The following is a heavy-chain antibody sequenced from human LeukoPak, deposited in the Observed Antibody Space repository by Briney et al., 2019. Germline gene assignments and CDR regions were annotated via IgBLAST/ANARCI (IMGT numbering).Heavy chain of an antibody. Sequence: GGSLRLSCAASGFTFSSYEMNWVRQAPGKGLEWVSSISSTSRFIFYADSVKGRFTISRDNAKNSLFLQMNSLRVEDTAVYYCASVWGGYSYYFDSWGQGSLVTVSS. CDR1: GFTFSSYE. CDR3: ASVWGGYSYYFDS. CDR2: ISSTSRFI. D-gene: IGHD3-3*01. V-gene: IGHV3-21*01. J-gene: IGHJ4*02.